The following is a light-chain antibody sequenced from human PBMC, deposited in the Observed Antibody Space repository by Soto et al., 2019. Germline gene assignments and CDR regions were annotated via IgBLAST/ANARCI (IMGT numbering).Light chain of an antibody. Sequence: DIHMTHSPSSLSASVGDRVTITCRESQSICSYLNWYQQKPGKAPKLLIYDASNLETGVPSTFSGSGSGTDFTFTISSLQPEDIATYYCQQYDDLPQSTFGQGTKVDI. J-gene: IGKJ1*01. CDR1: QSICSY. CDR2: DAS. V-gene: IGKV1-33*01. CDR3: QQYDDLPQST.